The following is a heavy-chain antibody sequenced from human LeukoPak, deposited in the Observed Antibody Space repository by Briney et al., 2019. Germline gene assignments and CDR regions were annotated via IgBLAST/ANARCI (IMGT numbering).Heavy chain of an antibody. CDR2: IKWNGGST. CDR3: ARRAYGAFGI. CDR1: GFTFSSYS. D-gene: IGHD3-16*01. J-gene: IGHJ3*02. Sequence: PGGSLRLSCAASGFTFSSYSMNWVRQAPGKGLEWASSIKWNGGSTGYADSVKGRFTISRDNAKNSLYLQMNSLRAEDTAVYYCARRAYGAFGIWGQGTMVTVSS. V-gene: IGHV3-20*04.